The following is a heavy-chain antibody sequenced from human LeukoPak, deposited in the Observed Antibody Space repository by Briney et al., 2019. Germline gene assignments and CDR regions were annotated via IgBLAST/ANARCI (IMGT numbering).Heavy chain of an antibody. J-gene: IGHJ5*02. CDR1: GFTVSSNY. CDR2: IYSGGST. CDR3: ARVCRRYCTNGVCYRSWFDP. D-gene: IGHD2-8*01. Sequence: GGSLRLSCAASGFTVSSNYMSWVRQAPGKGLEWVSVIYSGGSTYYADSVKGRFTISRHNSKNTLYLQMNSLRAEDTAVYYCARVCRRYCTNGVCYRSWFDPWGQGTLVTVSS. V-gene: IGHV3-53*04.